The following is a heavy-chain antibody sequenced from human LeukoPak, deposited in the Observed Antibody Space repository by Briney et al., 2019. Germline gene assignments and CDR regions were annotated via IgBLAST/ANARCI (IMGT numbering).Heavy chain of an antibody. Sequence: GKSLRLSCAASGFTFSSYGMHWVRQTPGKGLEWVALISFDGSIEYYADSVRGRFTISRDNSKNTLFLQMNSLRPEDTAVYYCAKSSGTDYWGQGTLVTVSS. J-gene: IGHJ4*02. D-gene: IGHD3-10*01. CDR1: GFTFSSYG. V-gene: IGHV3-30*18. CDR2: ISFDGSIE. CDR3: AKSSGTDY.